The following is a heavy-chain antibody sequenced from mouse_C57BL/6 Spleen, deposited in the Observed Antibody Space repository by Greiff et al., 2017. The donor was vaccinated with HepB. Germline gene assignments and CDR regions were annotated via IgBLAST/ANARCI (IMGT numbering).Heavy chain of an antibody. D-gene: IGHD1-1*01. V-gene: IGHV14-2*01. Sequence: VQLQQSGAELVKPGASVKLSCTASGFNIKDYYMHWVKQRTEQGLEWIGRIDPEDGETKYAPKFQGKATLTADTSSNTAYLQLSSLTSEDTAVYYCARRDYYGSSDYWGQGTTLTVSS. CDR1: GFNIKDYY. CDR3: ARRDYYGSSDY. J-gene: IGHJ2*01. CDR2: IDPEDGET.